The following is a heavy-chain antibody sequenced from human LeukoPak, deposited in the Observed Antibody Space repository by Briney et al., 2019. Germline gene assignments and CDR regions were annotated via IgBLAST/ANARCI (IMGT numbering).Heavy chain of an antibody. J-gene: IGHJ5*02. CDR3: AKQIASGWHRYNWFDP. V-gene: IGHV3-9*01. CDR1: GFTFDNYA. D-gene: IGHD6-19*01. Sequence: GGSLRLSCAASGFTFDNYAMHWVRQVPGKGLEWVSGISWNSGSIGYADSVKGRFTISRDNSKNTLYLQMNSLRAEDTAVYYCAKQIASGWHRYNWFDPWGQGTLVTVSS. CDR2: ISWNSGSI.